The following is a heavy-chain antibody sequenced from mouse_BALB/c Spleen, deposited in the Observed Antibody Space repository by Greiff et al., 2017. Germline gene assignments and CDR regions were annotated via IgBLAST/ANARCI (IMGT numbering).Heavy chain of an antibody. J-gene: IGHJ4*01. D-gene: IGHD2-4*01. CDR2: ISSGGSYT. Sequence: EVKLVDSGGGLVKPGGSLKLSCAASGFTFSSYTMSWVRQTPEKRLEWVATISSGGSYTYYPDSVKGRFTISRDNAKNTLYLQMSSLKSEDTAMYYCTLSTMITRFAMDYWGQGTSVTVSS. V-gene: IGHV5-6-4*01. CDR3: TLSTMITRFAMDY. CDR1: GFTFSSYT.